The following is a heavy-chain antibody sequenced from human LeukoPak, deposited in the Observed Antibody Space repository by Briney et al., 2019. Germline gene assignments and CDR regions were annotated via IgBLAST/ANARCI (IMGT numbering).Heavy chain of an antibody. CDR1: GFTFSDHY. J-gene: IGHJ4*02. Sequence: PGGSLRLSCAASGFTFSDHYMDWVRQAPGKGLEWVGRTRNKANSYTTEYAASVKGRFTISRDDSKNSLYLQMNSLKTEDTAVYYCARDSGGAPYWGQGTLVTVSS. D-gene: IGHD1-26*01. V-gene: IGHV3-72*01. CDR2: TRNKANSYTT. CDR3: ARDSGGAPY.